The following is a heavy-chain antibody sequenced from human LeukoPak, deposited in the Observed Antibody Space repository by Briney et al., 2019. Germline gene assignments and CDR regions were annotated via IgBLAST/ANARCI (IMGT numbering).Heavy chain of an antibody. V-gene: IGHV3-15*01. Sequence: GGSLRLSCAASGFTVSGDYMSWVRQAPGKGLEWVGRIKSRTDGGTTDYAAPVKGRFTISRDDSKNTLYLQMNSLKTEDTAVYYCTTVDHSDAFDIWGQGTMVTVSS. CDR3: TTVDHSDAFDI. CDR1: GFTVSGDY. J-gene: IGHJ3*02. D-gene: IGHD2-15*01. CDR2: IKSRTDGGTT.